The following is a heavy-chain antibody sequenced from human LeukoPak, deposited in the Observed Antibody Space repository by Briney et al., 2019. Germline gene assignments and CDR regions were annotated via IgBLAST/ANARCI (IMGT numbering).Heavy chain of an antibody. CDR2: ISSSGSTI. D-gene: IGHD6-13*01. CDR1: GFIFSSYE. Sequence: PGGSLRLSCAASGFIFSSYEMNWVRQAPGKGLEWVSYISSSGSTIYYADSVKGRFTISRDNAKNSLYLQMNSLRAEDTAVYYCAREQLVLGNAFDIWGQGTMVTVSS. V-gene: IGHV3-48*03. CDR3: AREQLVLGNAFDI. J-gene: IGHJ3*02.